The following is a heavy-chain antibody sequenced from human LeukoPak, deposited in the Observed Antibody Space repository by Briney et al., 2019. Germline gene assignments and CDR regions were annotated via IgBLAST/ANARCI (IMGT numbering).Heavy chain of an antibody. D-gene: IGHD3-9*01. CDR1: GFTFSSYA. CDR2: ISSNGGST. J-gene: IGHJ4*02. V-gene: IGHV3-64*01. CDR3: ARGIHYFDWILPLDY. Sequence: GGSLRLSCAASGFTFSSYAMHWVRQAPGKGLEYVSAISSNGGSTYYANSVKGRFTISRDNSKNTLYLQMGSLRADDTAVYYCARGIHYFDWILPLDYWGQGTLVTVSS.